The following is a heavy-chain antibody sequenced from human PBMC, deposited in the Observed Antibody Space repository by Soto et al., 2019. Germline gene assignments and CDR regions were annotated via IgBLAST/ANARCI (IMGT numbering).Heavy chain of an antibody. CDR2: ISYDGSNK. CDR3: AKTGEMATTYYFDY. Sequence: QVQLVESGGGVVQPGRSLRLSCAASGFTFSSYGMHWVRQAPGKGLEWVAVISYDGSNKYYADSVKGRFTISRDNSKNTLHLQMNSLRAEDTAVYYCAKTGEMATTYYFDYWGQGTLVTVSS. V-gene: IGHV3-30*18. CDR1: GFTFSSYG. J-gene: IGHJ4*02. D-gene: IGHD5-12*01.